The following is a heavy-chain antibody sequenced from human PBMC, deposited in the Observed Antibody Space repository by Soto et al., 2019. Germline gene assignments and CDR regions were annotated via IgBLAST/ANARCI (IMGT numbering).Heavy chain of an antibody. V-gene: IGHV3-30*18. CDR1: GFTFSDYA. D-gene: IGHD6-19*01. J-gene: IGHJ4*02. CDR3: AKGGRQWLVTSDFNY. CDR2: VSHDGRNT. Sequence: VQLVESGGGVVQPGRSLRLSCAASGFTFSDYAMHWVRQAPGKGLEWVAVVSHDGRNTHYADSVKGRFTISRYRSKNTVAVERTSLRAEDTAVYYCAKGGRQWLVTSDFNYWGQGALVTVSS.